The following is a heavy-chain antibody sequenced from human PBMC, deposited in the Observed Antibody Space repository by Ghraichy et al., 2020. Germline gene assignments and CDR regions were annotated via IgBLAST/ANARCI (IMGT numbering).Heavy chain of an antibody. Sequence: GGSLRLSCAASGCNFSRYAMHWVRQAPGKGLEWVALISYDGSNKYYADSVKGRFTISRDNSENTMYLEMNSLRTEDTAVYYCARDRLATTGAGGKGYFDLWGRGTLVTVSS. V-gene: IGHV3-30*04. J-gene: IGHJ2*01. CDR3: ARDRLATTGAGGKGYFDL. D-gene: IGHD6-13*01. CDR2: ISYDGSNK. CDR1: GCNFSRYA.